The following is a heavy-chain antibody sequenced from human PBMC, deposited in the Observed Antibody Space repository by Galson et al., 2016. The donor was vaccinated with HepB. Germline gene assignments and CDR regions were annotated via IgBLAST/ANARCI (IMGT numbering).Heavy chain of an antibody. CDR3: STALYDSSVGP. V-gene: IGHV3-49*03. CDR1: GFTFGAYA. D-gene: IGHD3-22*01. CDR2: IRNKDYGETK. J-gene: IGHJ3*01. Sequence: SLRLSCAGSGFTFGAYAMRWFRQTPGKGLEWLGFIRNKDYGETKQYAASVKGRFTFSRDDSKSIAYLHMSSLKIEDTAVYYCSTALYDSSVGPWGQGTMVIVSS.